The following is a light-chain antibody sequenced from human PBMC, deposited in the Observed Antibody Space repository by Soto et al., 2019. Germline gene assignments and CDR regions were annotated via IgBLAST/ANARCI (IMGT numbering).Light chain of an antibody. J-gene: IGKJ5*01. CDR3: QQRSNWPLT. CDR2: DAS. CDR1: QSFSTY. Sequence: EIVLTQSPATLSLSPGEKATLSGRASQSFSTYLAGYQQKPGQAPRLLINDASNRATGTAARFSGSGPGTDFTLTIGSRDPEDYAVYYCQQRSNWPLTCGQGTRLEI. V-gene: IGKV3-11*01.